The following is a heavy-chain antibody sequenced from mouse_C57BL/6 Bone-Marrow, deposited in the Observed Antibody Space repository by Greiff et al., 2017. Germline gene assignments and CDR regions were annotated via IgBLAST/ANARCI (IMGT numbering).Heavy chain of an antibody. CDR2: ISSGGSYT. J-gene: IGHJ1*03. CDR3: AREPAIVTTVFYWYFDV. Sequence: EVQRVESGGDLVKPGGSLKLSCAASGFTFSSYGMSWVRQTPDKRLEWVATISSGGSYTYYPDSVKGRFTISRDNAKNTLYLQMSSLKSEDTAMYYCAREPAIVTTVFYWYFDVWGTGTTGTVSS. V-gene: IGHV5-6*01. CDR1: GFTFSSYG. D-gene: IGHD2-5*01.